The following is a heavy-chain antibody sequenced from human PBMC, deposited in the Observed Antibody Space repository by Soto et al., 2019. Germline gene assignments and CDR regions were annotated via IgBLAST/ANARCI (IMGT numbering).Heavy chain of an antibody. J-gene: IGHJ4*02. CDR3: ARDLAAGDH. Sequence: QVQLVQSGAEVKKPGASAKASCRTSGYTFTHYYIYWVRQAPGQGLEWLGISNPASGSTNYAQDFQGRVTLTMDTSPTTVYTELSGLSAEDTAIFYCARDLAAGDHWGQGALVTVSS. CDR1: GYTFTHYY. CDR2: SNPASGST. D-gene: IGHD6-13*01. V-gene: IGHV1-46*01.